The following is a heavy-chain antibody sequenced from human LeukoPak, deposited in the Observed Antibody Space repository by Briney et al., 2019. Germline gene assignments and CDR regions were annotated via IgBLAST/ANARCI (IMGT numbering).Heavy chain of an antibody. Sequence: VASVKVSCKASGHTSTTYYVHLVRQAPGQGLEWMGVINPRGDGTNYPQRFQGRVTLTRDTSTSTVYMELSSLRSEDTAIYYCAKETPNTGWFDPWGQGTLVTVSS. CDR3: AKETPNTGWFDP. V-gene: IGHV1-46*01. CDR2: INPRGDGT. J-gene: IGHJ5*02. D-gene: IGHD1-14*01. CDR1: GHTSTTYY.